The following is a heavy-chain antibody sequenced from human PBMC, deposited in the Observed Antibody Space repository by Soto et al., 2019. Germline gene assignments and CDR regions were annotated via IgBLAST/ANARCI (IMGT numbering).Heavy chain of an antibody. CDR2: IIPIFGTA. CDR1: GGTFSSYA. J-gene: IGHJ6*02. CDR3: ARKVVEYYGSGSLFPYYCGMDV. D-gene: IGHD3-10*01. Sequence: SVKVSCKASGGTFSSYAISWVRQAPGQGLEWMGGIIPIFGTANYAQKFQGRVTITADESTSTAYMELSSLRSEDTAVYYCARKVVEYYGSGSLFPYYCGMDVWGQGTSVTVSS. V-gene: IGHV1-69*13.